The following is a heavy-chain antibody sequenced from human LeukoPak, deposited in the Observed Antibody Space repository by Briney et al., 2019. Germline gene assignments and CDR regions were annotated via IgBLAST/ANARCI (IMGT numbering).Heavy chain of an antibody. J-gene: IGHJ4*02. CDR2: ISSSSSTI. V-gene: IGHV3-48*04. CDR3: ARENRGSGSTNDY. CDR1: GFTFSSYS. D-gene: IGHD3-10*01. Sequence: PGGSLRLSCAASGFTFSSYSMNWVRQAPGKGLEWVSYISSSSSTIYYADSVKGRFTISRDNAKNTLYLQMNSLRAEDTAVYYCARENRGSGSTNDYWGQGTLVTVSS.